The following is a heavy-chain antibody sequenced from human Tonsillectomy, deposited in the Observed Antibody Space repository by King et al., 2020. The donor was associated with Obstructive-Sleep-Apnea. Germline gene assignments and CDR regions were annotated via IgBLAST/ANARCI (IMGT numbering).Heavy chain of an antibody. D-gene: IGHD2-2*01. V-gene: IGHV3-23*04. CDR3: AKDLYCRSTSCYAGFDY. CDR1: GFTFSNYA. Sequence: VQLVESGGGLVEPGGSLRLSCAGSGFTFSNYAMSCVRQAPGKGLEWVSVISGSGGSTYDADSVKGRFTISRDNSKNTLYLQMTSLRAEDTAVYYCAKDLYCRSTSCYAGFDYWGQGTLVTVSS. CDR2: ISGSGGST. J-gene: IGHJ4*02.